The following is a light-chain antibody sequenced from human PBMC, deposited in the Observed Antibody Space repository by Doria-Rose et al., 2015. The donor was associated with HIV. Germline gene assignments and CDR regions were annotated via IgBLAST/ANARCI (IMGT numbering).Light chain of an antibody. CDR1: QGDSATY. V-gene: IGKV3-20*01. CDR2: GAS. J-gene: IGKJ1*01. CDR3: HQYASSRT. Sequence: EIVMTQSPGTLSLSPGDRATLSCRARQGDSATYLAWYQQRPGQSPRLLIYGASSRATDIPDRFSGSGSGTDFTLTISRLEPEDFAVYYCHQYASSRTFGQGTKVEIK.